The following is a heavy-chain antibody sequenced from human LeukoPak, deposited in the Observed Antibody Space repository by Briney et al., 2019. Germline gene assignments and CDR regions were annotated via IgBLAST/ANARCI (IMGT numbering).Heavy chain of an antibody. CDR1: GGSISSSGYY. V-gene: IGHV4-39*01. CDR3: ARGRNFTVTTFYYFDY. D-gene: IGHD4-17*01. J-gene: IGHJ4*02. CDR2: IYYSGTT. Sequence: SETLSLTCTVSGGSISSSGYYWGWIRQPPGQGLEWIGSIYYSGTTYYNPSLKSRVTISADTSKNQFSLKLSSVTAADTAVYYCARGRNFTVTTFYYFDYWGQGTLVTVSS.